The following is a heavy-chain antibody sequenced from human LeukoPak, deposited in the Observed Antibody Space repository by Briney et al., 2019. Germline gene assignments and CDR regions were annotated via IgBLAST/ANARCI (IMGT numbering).Heavy chain of an antibody. CDR1: GFTFSSYS. Sequence: PGGSLRLSCAASGFTFSSYSMNWVRQAPGKGLEWVSSISSSSSYIYYADSVKGRFTISRDNAKNSLYLQMNSLRAEDTAVYYCARDREGLLWFGELLPNYFDYWGQGTLVTVSS. V-gene: IGHV3-21*01. CDR2: ISSSSSYI. D-gene: IGHD3-10*01. J-gene: IGHJ4*02. CDR3: ARDREGLLWFGELLPNYFDY.